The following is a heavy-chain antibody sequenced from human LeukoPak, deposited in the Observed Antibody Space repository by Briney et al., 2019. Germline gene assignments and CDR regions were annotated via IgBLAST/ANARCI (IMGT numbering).Heavy chain of an antibody. CDR1: GFTFSSYA. V-gene: IGHV3-30-3*01. J-gene: IGHJ5*02. Sequence: PGGSLRLSCAASGFTFSSYAMHWVRQAPGKGLEWVAVISYDGSNKYYADSVKGRFTISRDNSKNTLYLQMNSLRAEDTAVYYCANLQGPWGQGTLVTVSS. CDR3: ANLQGP. CDR2: ISYDGSNK.